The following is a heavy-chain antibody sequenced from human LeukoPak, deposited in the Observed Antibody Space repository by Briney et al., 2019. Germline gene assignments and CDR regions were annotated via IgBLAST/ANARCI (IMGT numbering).Heavy chain of an antibody. J-gene: IGHJ4*02. V-gene: IGHV1-69*06. Sequence: GASVKVSCKASGGTFSSYAISWVRQAPGQGLEWMGGIIPIFGTANYAQKFQGRVTITADKSTSTAYMELSSLRSEDTAEYYCARHSSKVAPIDYWGQGTLVTVSS. CDR3: ARHSSKVAPIDY. CDR2: IIPIFGTA. CDR1: GGTFSSYA. D-gene: IGHD2-15*01.